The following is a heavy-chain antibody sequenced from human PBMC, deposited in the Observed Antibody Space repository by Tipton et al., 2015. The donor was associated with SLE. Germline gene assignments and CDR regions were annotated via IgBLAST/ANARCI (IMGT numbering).Heavy chain of an antibody. D-gene: IGHD6-13*01. V-gene: IGHV4-59*11. J-gene: IGHJ4*02. CDR1: GGSISSQY. CDR3: ASYSSPWYFDY. CDR2: IYYSGST. Sequence: TLSLTCTVSGGSISSQYWSWIRQPPGKGLEWIGYIYYSGSTNYNPSLKNRVTISVYTSKNQFSLKLSSVTAADTAVYYCASYSSPWYFDYWGQGTLVTVSS.